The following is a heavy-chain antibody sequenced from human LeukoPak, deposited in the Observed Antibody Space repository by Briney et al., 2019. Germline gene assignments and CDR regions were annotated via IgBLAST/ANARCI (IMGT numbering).Heavy chain of an antibody. CDR1: GGTFSCYA. CDR3: ARDHCSSTSCYAGGLSGMDV. V-gene: IGHV1-69*04. D-gene: IGHD2-2*01. CDR2: IIPSLGIA. J-gene: IGHJ6*02. Sequence: SVNVSCKSSGGTFSCYASSGVRQPPGQGLEWMGRIIPSLGIASYAQKFQRRVTITADHSTSTAYMELSRPRTEDTAVYYCARDHCSSTSCYAGGLSGMDVWGQGTTVTVSS.